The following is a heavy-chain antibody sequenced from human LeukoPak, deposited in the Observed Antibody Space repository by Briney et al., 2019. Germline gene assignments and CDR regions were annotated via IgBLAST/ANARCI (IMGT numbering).Heavy chain of an antibody. J-gene: IGHJ5*02. D-gene: IGHD6-19*01. V-gene: IGHV1-18*01. CDR1: GYTFTSYG. Sequence: GASVKVSCKASGYTFTSYGISWVRQAPGQGLEWMGWISAYNGNTNYAQKLQGRVTMTTDTSTSTAYMELRSLRSDDTAVYYCARVRAVADTLDWFDPWGQGTLVTVSS. CDR3: ARVRAVADTLDWFDP. CDR2: ISAYNGNT.